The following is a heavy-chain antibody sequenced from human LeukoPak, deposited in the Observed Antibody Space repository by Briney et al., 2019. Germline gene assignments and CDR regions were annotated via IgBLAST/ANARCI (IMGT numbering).Heavy chain of an antibody. J-gene: IGHJ4*02. D-gene: IGHD4-17*01. CDR3: TRGRYYFDY. CDR1: GFTFSSYW. CDR2: IDSGVSST. V-gene: IGHV3-74*01. Sequence: GGSLRLSCAASGFTFSSYWMHWVRQAPGKGLVWVSRIDSGVSSTIYADSVKGRFTISRDNAKNTLYLQMNSLRAEDTAVYYCTRGRYYFDYWRQGTLVTVSS.